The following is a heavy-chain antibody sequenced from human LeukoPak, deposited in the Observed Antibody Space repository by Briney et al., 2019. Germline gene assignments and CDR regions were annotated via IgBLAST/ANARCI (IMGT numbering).Heavy chain of an antibody. V-gene: IGHV1-69*05. CDR3: ARNPIAAAGTRYFDY. CDR2: IIPIFGTA. Sequence: SVKVSCKASGGTFSSYAISWVRQAPGQGLEWMGGIIPIFGTANYAQKFQGRVTITTDESTSTAYMELSSLRSEDTAVYYCARNPIAAAGTRYFDYWGQGTLVTVSS. CDR1: GGTFSSYA. J-gene: IGHJ4*02. D-gene: IGHD6-13*01.